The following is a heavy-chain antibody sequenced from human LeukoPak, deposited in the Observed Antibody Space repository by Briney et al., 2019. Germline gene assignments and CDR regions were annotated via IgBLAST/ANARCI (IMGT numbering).Heavy chain of an antibody. CDR1: GFTFSSYA. CDR2: ISGGGGST. Sequence: GGSLRLSCAASGFTFSSYAMSWVRQAPGKGLEWVSAISGGGGSTYYADSVRGRFTISRDNSKNTLYLQVNSLRAEDTAVYYCAKEGFRYHYYMDVWGKGTTVTVSS. V-gene: IGHV3-23*01. CDR3: AKEGFRYHYYMDV. J-gene: IGHJ6*03. D-gene: IGHD1-14*01.